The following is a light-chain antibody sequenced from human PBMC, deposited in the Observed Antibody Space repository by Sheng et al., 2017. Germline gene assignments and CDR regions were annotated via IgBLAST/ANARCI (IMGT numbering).Light chain of an antibody. CDR3: QHYNHWPPWR. Sequence: EIVMTQSPGTLSVSPGERATLSCRASQSIGNNLAWYQQKPGQAPRLLISGASTRATDVPARFSGSGSGTDFTLTISSLQSEDFAVYYCQHYNHWPPWRFGQGNKVEI. CDR2: GAS. J-gene: IGKJ1*01. CDR1: QSIGNN. V-gene: IGKV3-15*01.